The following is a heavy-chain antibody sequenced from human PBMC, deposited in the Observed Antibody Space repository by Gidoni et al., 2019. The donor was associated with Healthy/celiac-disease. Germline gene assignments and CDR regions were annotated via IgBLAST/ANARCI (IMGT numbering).Heavy chain of an antibody. CDR1: GFTFSSYS. CDR3: ARDRIAAAGAFDI. CDR2: ISSSSSTI. V-gene: IGHV3-48*01. Sequence: EVQLVESGGGLVQPGGSLRLSCAASGFTFSSYSMNWVRQAPGKGLEWVSYISSSSSTIYYADSVKGRFTISRDNAKNSLYLQMNSLRAEDTDVYYCARDRIAAAGAFDIWGQGTMVTVSS. J-gene: IGHJ3*02. D-gene: IGHD6-13*01.